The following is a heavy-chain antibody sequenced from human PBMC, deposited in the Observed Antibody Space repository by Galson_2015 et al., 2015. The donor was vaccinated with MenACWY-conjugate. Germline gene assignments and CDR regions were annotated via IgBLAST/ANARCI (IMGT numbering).Heavy chain of an antibody. V-gene: IGHV3-11*01. Sequence: SLRLSCAASGFTFSDYYMSWIRQVPGKGLEWISYISSSGTTISYADSMKGRFTISRDNARNSLYLQMNSLRAEVTAINYCARAPISVTGLFYSYFMDVWGKGTTVIVSS. CDR2: ISSSGTTI. D-gene: IGHD6-19*01. CDR1: GFTFSDYY. J-gene: IGHJ6*03. CDR3: ARAPISVTGLFYSYFMDV.